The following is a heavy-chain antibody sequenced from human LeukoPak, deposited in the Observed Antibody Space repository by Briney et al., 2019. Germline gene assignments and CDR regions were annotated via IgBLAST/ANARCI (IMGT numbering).Heavy chain of an antibody. Sequence: ASVKVSCKASGYTFTSYAMNWVRQAPGQGLEWMGWINTNTGNPTYAQGFTGRFVFTLDTSVSTAYLQISSLKAEDTAVYYCAGSGWPPHFDYWAREPWSPSPQ. CDR1: GYTFTSYA. D-gene: IGHD6-19*01. J-gene: IGHJ4*02. V-gene: IGHV7-4-1*02. CDR3: AGSGWPPHFDY. CDR2: INTNTGNP.